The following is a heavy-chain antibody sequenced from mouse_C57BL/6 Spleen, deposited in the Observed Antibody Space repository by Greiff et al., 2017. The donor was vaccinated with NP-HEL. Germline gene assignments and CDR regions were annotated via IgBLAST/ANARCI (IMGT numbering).Heavy chain of an antibody. V-gene: IGHV2-9-1*01. D-gene: IGHD4-1*01. CDR2: IWTGGGT. CDR1: GFSLTSYA. Sequence: QVQLKQSGPGLVAPSQSLSITCTVSGFSLTSYAISWVRQPPGKGLEWLGVIWTGGGTNDNSALKSRRSISKDNSKSQVFLKMNSLQTDDTARYYCAREWMGTGTDAMDYWGQGTSVTVSS. J-gene: IGHJ4*01. CDR3: AREWMGTGTDAMDY.